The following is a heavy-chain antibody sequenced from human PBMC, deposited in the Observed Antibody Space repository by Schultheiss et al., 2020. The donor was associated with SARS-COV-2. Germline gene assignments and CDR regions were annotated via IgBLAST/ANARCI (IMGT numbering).Heavy chain of an antibody. CDR3: AAGEVVVVPAAIAFDY. D-gene: IGHD2-2*02. V-gene: IGHV4-61*05. J-gene: IGHJ4*02. CDR1: GGSISSSSYY. CDR2: IYYSGST. Sequence: SETLSLTCTVSGGSISSSSYYWGWIRQPPGKGLEWIGYIYYSGSTNYNPSLKSRVTISVDTSKNQFSLKLSSVTAADTAVYYCAAGEVVVVPAAIAFDYWGQGTLVTVSS.